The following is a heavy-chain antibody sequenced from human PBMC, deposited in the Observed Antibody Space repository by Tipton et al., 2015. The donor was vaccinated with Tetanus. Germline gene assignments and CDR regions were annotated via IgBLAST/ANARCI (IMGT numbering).Heavy chain of an antibody. Sequence: QLVQSGAEVKKPGASVKVSCKASGYTFTSYYMHWVRQAPGQGLEWMGIINPSGGNTSYAQKFQGRVTMTRDTSTSTVYMELSSLRSEDTAVYCCARSSIAGRWFDPWGQGTLVTVSS. V-gene: IGHV1-46*01. J-gene: IGHJ5*02. D-gene: IGHD6-6*01. CDR1: GYTFTSYY. CDR3: ARSSIAGRWFDP. CDR2: INPSGGNT.